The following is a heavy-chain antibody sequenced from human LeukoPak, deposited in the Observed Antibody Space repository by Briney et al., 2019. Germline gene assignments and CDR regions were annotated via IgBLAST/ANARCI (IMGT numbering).Heavy chain of an antibody. Sequence: PGGSLRLSCAASGFTFSNAWMNWVRQAPGKGLEWVSSISSSSSYIYYADSVKGRFTISRDNAKNSLYLQVNSLRAEDTAVYYCATVAARQDYWGQGTLVTVSS. CDR1: GFTFSNAW. D-gene: IGHD6-6*01. J-gene: IGHJ4*02. V-gene: IGHV3-21*01. CDR3: ATVAARQDY. CDR2: ISSSSSYI.